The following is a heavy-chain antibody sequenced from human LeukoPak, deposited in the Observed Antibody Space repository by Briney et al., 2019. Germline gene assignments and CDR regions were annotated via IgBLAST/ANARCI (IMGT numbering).Heavy chain of an antibody. D-gene: IGHD3-10*01. CDR2: ISYSGHT. CDR3: VRGPYGSGISNWFDP. CDR1: DGAIAGDS. V-gene: IGHV4-59*01. Sequence: SEDLSLTSTVSDGAIAGDSWSWIRQAPGKGLEWICYISYSGHTNYNPSLQSRVTVSVDTSKNQFSLRLTSVSAADTAVYYCVRGPYGSGISNWFDPWGQGTQVIVSS. J-gene: IGHJ5*02.